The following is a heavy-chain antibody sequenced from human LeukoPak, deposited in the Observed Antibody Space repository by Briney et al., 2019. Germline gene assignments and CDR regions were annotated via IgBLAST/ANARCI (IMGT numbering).Heavy chain of an antibody. Sequence: ASVKVSCKASGYTFTSYYMHWVRQSPGQGLEWMGWINPNSGGTNCAQKFQGWVTMTRDTSISTAYMELSRLRSDDTAVYYCARDRGYYYDSSGYYYFDYWGQGTLVTVSS. CDR3: ARDRGYYYDSSGYYYFDY. CDR1: GYTFTSYY. J-gene: IGHJ4*02. V-gene: IGHV1-2*04. D-gene: IGHD3-22*01. CDR2: INPNSGGT.